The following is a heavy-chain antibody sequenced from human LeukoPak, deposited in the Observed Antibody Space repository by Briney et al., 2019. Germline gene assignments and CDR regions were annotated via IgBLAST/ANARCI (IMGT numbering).Heavy chain of an antibody. CDR3: ARGRIAAAGTGFWSY. Sequence: GASVKVSCKASGYTFTSYDINWVRQATGQGLEWMGWMNTNSGNTGYAQKFQGRVTMTRNTSISTAYMELSSLRSEDTAVYYCARGRIAAAGTGFWSYWGQGTLVTVSS. CDR2: MNTNSGNT. CDR1: GYTFTSYD. D-gene: IGHD6-13*01. J-gene: IGHJ4*02. V-gene: IGHV1-8*01.